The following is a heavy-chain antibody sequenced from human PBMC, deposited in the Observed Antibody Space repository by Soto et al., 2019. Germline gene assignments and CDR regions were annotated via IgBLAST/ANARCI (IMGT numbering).Heavy chain of an antibody. Sequence: QLQLQESGPGLVKPSETLSLTCTVSGGSISSSSYYWGWIRQPPGKGLEWFGRIYYSGSTYYNPSLKSRLPRPVDTSKNQFSLKLSSVTAADTAVYYCARHSPIVNSVVVVAPSRCAFAIWGQGTMVT. D-gene: IGHD2-15*01. V-gene: IGHV4-39*01. CDR2: IYYSGST. CDR3: ARHSPIVNSVVVVAPSRCAFAI. CDR1: GGSISSSSYY. J-gene: IGHJ3*02.